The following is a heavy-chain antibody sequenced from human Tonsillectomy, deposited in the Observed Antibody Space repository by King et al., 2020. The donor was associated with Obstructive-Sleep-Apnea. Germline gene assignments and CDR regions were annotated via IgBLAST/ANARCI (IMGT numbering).Heavy chain of an antibody. V-gene: IGHV1-46*01. CDR1: GYSFTSDY. J-gene: IGHJ3*02. Sequence: QLVQSGAEVKKPGASVKVSCKASGYSFTSDYMHWVRQAPGQGLEWMGIINPTDGSTRYAQNFQGRVTMTSDTSTSTVYMELSSLRSEDTAVYYCTRDPGSSGFDSWGQGTMVTVS. D-gene: IGHD6-25*01. CDR3: TRDPGSSGFDS. CDR2: INPTDGST.